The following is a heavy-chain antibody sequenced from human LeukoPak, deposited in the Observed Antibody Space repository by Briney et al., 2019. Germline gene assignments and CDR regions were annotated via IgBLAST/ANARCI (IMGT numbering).Heavy chain of an antibody. Sequence: SETLSLTCTVSGGSISSYYWSWIRQPAGKGLEWIGRIYTSGSTNYNPSLKSRVTMSVDTFKNQFSLKLSSVTAADTAVYYCARGDGYNSGSAFDIWGQGTMVTVSS. CDR3: ARGDGYNSGSAFDI. V-gene: IGHV4-4*07. CDR2: IYTSGST. D-gene: IGHD5-24*01. J-gene: IGHJ3*02. CDR1: GGSISSYY.